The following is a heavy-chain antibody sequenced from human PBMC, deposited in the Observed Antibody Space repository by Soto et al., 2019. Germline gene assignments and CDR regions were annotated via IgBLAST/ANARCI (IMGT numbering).Heavy chain of an antibody. J-gene: IGHJ3*02. CDR2: IVVGSGNA. Sequence: SVKVSCKASGFTFTSSAVQWVRQARGQRLEWIGWIVVGSGNANYAQKFQERVTITRDMSTSTAYMELSSLRSEDTAVYYCAAYYYDSSGYYIGYAFDIWGQGTMVTVSS. V-gene: IGHV1-58*01. CDR1: GFTFTSSA. D-gene: IGHD3-22*01. CDR3: AAYYYDSSGYYIGYAFDI.